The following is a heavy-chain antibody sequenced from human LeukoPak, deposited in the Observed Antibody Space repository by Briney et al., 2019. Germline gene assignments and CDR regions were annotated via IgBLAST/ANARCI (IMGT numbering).Heavy chain of an antibody. CDR1: GGSISSGDYY. J-gene: IGHJ5*02. V-gene: IGHV4-30-4*08. CDR2: IYYSGST. CDR3: ARGYCSSTSCPLDWFDT. Sequence: PSETLSLTCTVSGGSISSGDYYWSWIRQPPGKGLEWIGYIYYSGSTYYNPSLKSRVTISVDTSKNQFSLKLSSVTAADTAVYYCARGYCSSTSCPLDWFDTWGQGTLVTVSS. D-gene: IGHD2-2*01.